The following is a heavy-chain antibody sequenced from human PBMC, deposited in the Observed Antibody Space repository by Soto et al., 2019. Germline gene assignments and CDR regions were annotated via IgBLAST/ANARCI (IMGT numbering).Heavy chain of an antibody. V-gene: IGHV4-31*03. CDR1: GGSISSGGYY. CDR2: IYYSGST. CDR3: ARDHTSPIAVACTYPQYYHYYGLDV. J-gene: IGHJ6*02. D-gene: IGHD6-19*01. Sequence: SETLSLTCTVSGGSISSGGYYWSWIRQHPGKGLEWIGYIYYSGSTYYNPSLKSRVTISVDTSKNQFSLKLSSVTAADTAVYYCARDHTSPIAVACTYPQYYHYYGLDVWGQGTTVTVSS.